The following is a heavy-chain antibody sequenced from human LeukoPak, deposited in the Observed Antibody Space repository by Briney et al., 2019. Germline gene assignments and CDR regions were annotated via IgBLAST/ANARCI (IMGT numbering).Heavy chain of an antibody. Sequence: PSETLSLTCTVSGGSISSSSYYWGWIRQPPGKGLEWIGSIYYSGSTYYNLSLKSRVTISVDTSKDQFSLKLSSVTAADTAVYYCARGGVVVITTLDYWGQGTLVTVAS. CDR3: ARGGVVVITTLDY. V-gene: IGHV4-39*01. J-gene: IGHJ4*02. CDR2: IYYSGST. D-gene: IGHD3-22*01. CDR1: GGSISSSSYY.